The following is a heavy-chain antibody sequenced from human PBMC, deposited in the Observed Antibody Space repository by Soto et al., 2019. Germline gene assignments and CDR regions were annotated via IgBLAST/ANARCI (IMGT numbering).Heavy chain of an antibody. CDR3: ARGKGMEENYFYYGLDI. V-gene: IGHV1-3*01. CDR2: LNGGTGQT. Sequence: ASVKVSCKASGGTFSTYGMHWVRQAPGQSLEWMGWLNGGTGQTRYSQRFQDRVIITRDTSASTGYMELSSLRSEDTAVYYCARGKGMEENYFYYGLDIWGQGTTVTVSS. D-gene: IGHD1-1*01. J-gene: IGHJ6*02. CDR1: GGTFSTYG.